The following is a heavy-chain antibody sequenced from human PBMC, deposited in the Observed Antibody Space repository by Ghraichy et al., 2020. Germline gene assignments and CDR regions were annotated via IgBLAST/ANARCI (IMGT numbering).Heavy chain of an antibody. CDR3: ATEKGGDFTILDY. D-gene: IGHD3-3*01. J-gene: IGHJ4*02. CDR2: MDRDGREK. V-gene: IGHV3-7*03. CDR1: GFSFSNFW. Sequence: GGSLRLSCRTSGFSFSNFWMSWVRQAPGKGLEWVANMDRDGREKYYAASVRGRFTISRDNTKNSLYLQMNSLRDDDTAVYYCATEKGGDFTILDYWGQGTRVTVSS.